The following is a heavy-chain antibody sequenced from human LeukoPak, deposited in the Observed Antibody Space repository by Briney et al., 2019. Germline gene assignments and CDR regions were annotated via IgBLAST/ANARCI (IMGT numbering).Heavy chain of an antibody. CDR3: ARVWSRRDGYNLGY. CDR2: ISYDGSNK. CDR1: GFTFSSYG. J-gene: IGHJ4*02. D-gene: IGHD5-24*01. Sequence: GGSLRLSCAASGFTFSSYGMHWVRQAPGKGLEWVAVISYDGSNKYYADSVKGRFTISRDNSKNTLYLQMNSLRAEDTAVYYCARVWSRRDGYNLGYWGQGTLVTVSS. V-gene: IGHV3-30*03.